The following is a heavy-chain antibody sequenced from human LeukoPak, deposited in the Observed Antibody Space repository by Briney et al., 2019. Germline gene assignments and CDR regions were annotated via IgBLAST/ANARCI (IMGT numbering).Heavy chain of an antibody. J-gene: IGHJ4*02. CDR2: INPTTGGT. CDR3: ARFQYGDYGYYFDY. V-gene: IGHV1-2*02. D-gene: IGHD4-17*01. CDR1: GYTFTGYY. Sequence: ASVKVSCKASGYTFTGYYMHWVRQAPGQGLEWMGWINPTTGGTNFAQKFQGRVTMTRDTSISTAYMELSRLRSDDTAVYYCARFQYGDYGYYFDYWGQGTLVTVSS.